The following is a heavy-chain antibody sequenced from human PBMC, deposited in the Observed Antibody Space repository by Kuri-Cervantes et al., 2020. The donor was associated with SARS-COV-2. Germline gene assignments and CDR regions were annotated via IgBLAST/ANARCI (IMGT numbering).Heavy chain of an antibody. D-gene: IGHD2-2*01. V-gene: IGHV3-21*04. Sequence: LSLTCAASGFTFSSYSMNWVRQAPGKGLEWVSSISSSSSYIYYADSVEGRFTISRDNAKSSLYLQMNSLRSDDTAVYYCARRVVPAADFNPWGQGTLVTVSS. CDR2: ISSSSSYI. CDR3: ARRVVPAADFNP. CDR1: GFTFSSYS. J-gene: IGHJ5*02.